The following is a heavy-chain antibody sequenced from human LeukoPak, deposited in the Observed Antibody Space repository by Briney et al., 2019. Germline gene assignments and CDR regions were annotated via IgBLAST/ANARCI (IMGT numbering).Heavy chain of an antibody. D-gene: IGHD2-2*01. CDR1: GGSISTYY. CDR3: ARFLKPSAMFAFDI. J-gene: IGHJ3*02. Sequence: SGTLSLTCTVSGGSISTYYWSWIRQPPGKGLEWIGYIYYSGSTNYGPSLKSRVTISVDTSKNQFSLKLSSVTAADTAVYYCARFLKPSAMFAFDIWGQGTMVTVAS. CDR2: IYYSGST. V-gene: IGHV4-59*01.